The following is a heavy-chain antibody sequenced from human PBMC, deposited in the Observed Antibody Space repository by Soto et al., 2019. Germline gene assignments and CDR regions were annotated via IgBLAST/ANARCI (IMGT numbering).Heavy chain of an antibody. D-gene: IGHD2-2*01. CDR2: INHSGGT. CDR3: AFSTMPRTRDLVY. V-gene: IGHV4-39*07. CDR1: GASISSGGYS. Sequence: PSETLSLTCNVSGASISSGGYSCSWIRQPPGKGLEWIGEINHSGGTIYNPSLKSRVTISGDTSSNQFSLKLTSVTASDTAVYYCAFSTMPRTRDLVYWAQGTLVTVSS. J-gene: IGHJ4*02.